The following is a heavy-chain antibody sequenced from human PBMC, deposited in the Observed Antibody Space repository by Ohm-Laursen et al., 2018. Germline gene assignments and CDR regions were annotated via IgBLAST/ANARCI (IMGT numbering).Heavy chain of an antibody. D-gene: IGHD5-12*01. V-gene: IGHV1-46*01. Sequence: GASVKVSCKVSGYTFISYYMHWVRQAPGQGLEWMGIISPSDGTTNYAQKFQGRVTMTRDTSTSTVYMELSSLRSEDTAVYYCARALGDSGHARDYWGQGTLVTVSS. CDR2: ISPSDGTT. CDR1: GYTFISYY. J-gene: IGHJ4*02. CDR3: ARALGDSGHARDY.